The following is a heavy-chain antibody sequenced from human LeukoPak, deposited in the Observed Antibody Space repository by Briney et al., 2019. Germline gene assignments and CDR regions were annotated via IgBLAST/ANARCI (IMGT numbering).Heavy chain of an antibody. D-gene: IGHD3-22*01. J-gene: IGHJ3*02. V-gene: IGHV3-48*03. CDR3: ARDNEIGSDSDSYDTRWPSGDAFDI. CDR1: GFTFSSYE. CDR2: ISSSGSTI. Sequence: PGGSLRLSCAASGFTFSSYEMNWVRQAPGKGLEWVSYISSSGSTIYYADSVKGRFTISRDNAKNSLYLQMNSLRAEDTAVYYCARDNEIGSDSDSYDTRWPSGDAFDIWGQGTVVTVSS.